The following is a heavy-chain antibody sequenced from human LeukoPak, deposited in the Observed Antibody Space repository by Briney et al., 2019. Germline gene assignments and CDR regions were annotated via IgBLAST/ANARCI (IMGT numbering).Heavy chain of an antibody. CDR3: ASGGGQYVPAAIEWFDP. V-gene: IGHV6-1*01. Sequence: SQTLSLTCAISGDSVSSNSAAWNWIRQSPSRGLEWLGRTYYRSKWYNDYAVSVKSRITINPDTSKNQFSLKLSSVTAADTAVYYCASGGGQYVPAAIEWFDPWGQGTLVTVSS. CDR2: TYYRSKWYN. CDR1: GDSVSSNSAA. J-gene: IGHJ5*02. D-gene: IGHD2-2*01.